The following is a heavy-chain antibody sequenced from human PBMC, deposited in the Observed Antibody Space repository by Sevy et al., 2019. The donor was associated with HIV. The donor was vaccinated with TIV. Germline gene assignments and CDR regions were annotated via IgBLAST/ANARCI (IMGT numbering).Heavy chain of an antibody. D-gene: IGHD3-22*01. V-gene: IGHV1-2*06. Sequence: TSVKVSCKASGYTFTAYYVHWVRQAPGQGLEWMGRINPNSGGTNYAQKFQGRVTMTRDTSISTAYMELSGLGYDDTAGYHCARAYYYDSSAYYFDHWGQGTLVTVSS. CDR2: INPNSGGT. J-gene: IGHJ4*02. CDR3: ARAYYYDSSAYYFDH. CDR1: GYTFTAYY.